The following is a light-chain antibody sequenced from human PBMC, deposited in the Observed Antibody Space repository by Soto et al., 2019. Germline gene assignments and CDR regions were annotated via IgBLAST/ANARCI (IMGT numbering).Light chain of an antibody. Sequence: EIVLTQSPATLSLSPGERATLSCRASQSVSSYLAWYQPQPGQAPSLLIYDASNTATGIPARFSGSGSGRESTLTIRSLQSEDSALYYCQQYSNWPTFGQGTRVDIK. CDR1: QSVSSY. V-gene: IGKV3-11*02. CDR2: DAS. CDR3: QQYSNWPT. J-gene: IGKJ5*01.